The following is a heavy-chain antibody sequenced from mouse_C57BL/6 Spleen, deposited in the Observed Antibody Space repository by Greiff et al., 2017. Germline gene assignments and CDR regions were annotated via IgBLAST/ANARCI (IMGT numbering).Heavy chain of an antibody. Sequence: QVQLQQPGAELVRPGSSVKLSCKASGYTFTSYWMDWVKQRPGQGLEWIGNIYPSDSETHYNQKFKDKATLTVDKSSSTAYMQLSSLTSEVSAVYYCARVGFDGGYFDYWVQGTTLTVSS. CDR2: IYPSDSET. CDR1: GYTFTSYW. V-gene: IGHV1-61*01. D-gene: IGHD1-1*02. CDR3: ARVGFDGGYFDY. J-gene: IGHJ2*01.